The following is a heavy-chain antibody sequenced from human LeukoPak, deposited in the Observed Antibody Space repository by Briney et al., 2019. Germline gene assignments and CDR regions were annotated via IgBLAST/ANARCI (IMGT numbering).Heavy chain of an antibody. CDR3: ARGLVGATLSFDY. CDR2: ISSSSSYI. J-gene: IGHJ4*02. Sequence: GGSLRLSCAASGFTFSSYSMNWVRQAPGKGLEWVSSISSSSSYIYYADSVKGRFTISRDNAKNSLYLQMNSLRAEDTAVYYCARGLVGATLSFDYWGQGTLATVSS. CDR1: GFTFSSYS. D-gene: IGHD1-26*01. V-gene: IGHV3-21*01.